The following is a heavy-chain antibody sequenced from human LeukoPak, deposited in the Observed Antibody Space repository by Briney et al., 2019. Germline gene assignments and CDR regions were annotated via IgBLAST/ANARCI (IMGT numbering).Heavy chain of an antibody. J-gene: IGHJ6*02. CDR1: GYTFTGYY. CDR2: INPNSGGT. V-gene: IGHV1-2*02. Sequence: GASVKVSCKASGYTFTGYYMHWVRQAPGQGLEWMGWINPNSGGTNYAQKFQGRVTMTRDTSISTAYMELSRLRSDDTAVYYCAREDSSSWYEKDQIYYYGMDVWGQGTTVTVSS. CDR3: AREDSSSWYEKDQIYYYGMDV. D-gene: IGHD6-13*01.